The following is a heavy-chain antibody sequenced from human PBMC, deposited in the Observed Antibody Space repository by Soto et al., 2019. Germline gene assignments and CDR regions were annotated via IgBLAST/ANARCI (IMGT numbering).Heavy chain of an antibody. Sequence: EVQLLDSGGGLVQPGGSLRLSCAASGFTFSNYAMTWVRQGPGKGLEWVSGISGSGGRSYYADSVKGRFTISRDNCKSTVYLQMNSLRAEDTAVYYCAKAYFVWSSEQPYYFDYWGQGTLVTVSS. CDR3: AKAYFVWSSEQPYYFDY. J-gene: IGHJ4*02. CDR2: ISGSGGRS. V-gene: IGHV3-23*01. D-gene: IGHD3-16*01. CDR1: GFTFSNYA.